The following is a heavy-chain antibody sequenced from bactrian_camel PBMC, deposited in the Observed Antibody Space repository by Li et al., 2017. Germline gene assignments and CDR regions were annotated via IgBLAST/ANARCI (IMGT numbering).Heavy chain of an antibody. D-gene: IGHD5*01. J-gene: IGHJ4*01. CDR1: GYTFENHG. CDR3: AAGLWDWRLDRLRAANYNY. CDR2: FYTGGGST. V-gene: IGHV3S32*01. Sequence: VQLVESGGGWVQPGGSLRLSCEASGYTFENHGVSWVRQAPGKEREGVAIFYTGGGSTYYADSVKGRFTISRDFGQNTLYLQMNSLKLDDTAMYYCAAGLWDWRLDRLRAANYNYWGQGTQVTVS.